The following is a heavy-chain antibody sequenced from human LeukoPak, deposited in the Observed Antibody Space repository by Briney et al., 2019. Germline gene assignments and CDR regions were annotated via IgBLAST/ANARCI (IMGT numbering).Heavy chain of an antibody. J-gene: IGHJ5*02. CDR3: ARALGYCSGGSCSEGDP. D-gene: IGHD2-15*01. CDR1: GFTFSDYY. CDR2: ISSSSSYI. V-gene: IGHV3-11*06. Sequence: GGSLRLSCAASGFTFSDYYMSWIRQAPGKGLEWVSSISSSSSYIYYADSVKGRFTISRDNAKNSLYLQMNSLRAEDTAVYYCARALGYCSGGSCSEGDPWGQGTLVTVSS.